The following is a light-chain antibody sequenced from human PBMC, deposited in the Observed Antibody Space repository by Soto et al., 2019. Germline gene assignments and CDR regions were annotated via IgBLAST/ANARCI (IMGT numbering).Light chain of an antibody. Sequence: EIVMTQSPATLSVSPGERATLSCRASQGVSSTLAWYQQKPGQPPRLLIYGASTRATGTPARFSGSGSGTEFTLTISSLQSEDFAVYYCQQYNNWPPLTFGGGTKVEIK. CDR1: QGVSST. J-gene: IGKJ4*01. CDR3: QQYNNWPPLT. CDR2: GAS. V-gene: IGKV3-15*01.